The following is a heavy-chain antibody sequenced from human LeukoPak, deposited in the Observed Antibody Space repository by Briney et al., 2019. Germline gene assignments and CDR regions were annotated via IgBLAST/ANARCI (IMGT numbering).Heavy chain of an antibody. J-gene: IGHJ4*02. D-gene: IGHD5-18*01. CDR1: GGSISSSSYY. V-gene: IGHV4-39*07. CDR3: ARDTAMVNFDY. CDR2: IYYSGST. Sequence: PSETLSLTCTVSGGSISSSSYYWGWIRQPPGKGLEWIGSIYYSGSTYYNPSLKSRVTISVDTSKNQFSLKLSSVTAADTAVYYCARDTAMVNFDYWGQGTLVTVSS.